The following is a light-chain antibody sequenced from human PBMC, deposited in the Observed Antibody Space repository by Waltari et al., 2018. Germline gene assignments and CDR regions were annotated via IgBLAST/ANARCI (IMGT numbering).Light chain of an antibody. J-gene: IGLJ2*01. CDR1: SSDVGGYNY. CDR2: DVT. V-gene: IGLV2-11*01. Sequence: QSALTQPRSVSGSPGQSVAISCTGTSSDVGGYNYVSWYQQSPGPAPKLIIYDVTKRPSGVPDRYSGSKSGNTASLAISGLQAEDEADYYCCSYAGTYTPLFGGGTKLTVL. CDR3: CSYAGTYTPL.